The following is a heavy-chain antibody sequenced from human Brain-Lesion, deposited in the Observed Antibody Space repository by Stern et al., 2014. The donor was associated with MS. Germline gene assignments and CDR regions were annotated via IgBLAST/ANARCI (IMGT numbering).Heavy chain of an antibody. D-gene: IGHD2-21*01. CDR1: GSTFDDYA. V-gene: IGHV3-43D*03. Sequence: VQLGQSGGVVVQPGGSLRLSCAASGSTFDDYAMHWVRQAPGKGLEWVSLITWDGGSTSYTDSVKGRFSISRDNRKSFLYLQMNSLRPEDTALYYCAGGLGFWGRGTLVTVSS. CDR2: ITWDGGST. CDR3: AGGLGF. J-gene: IGHJ4*02.